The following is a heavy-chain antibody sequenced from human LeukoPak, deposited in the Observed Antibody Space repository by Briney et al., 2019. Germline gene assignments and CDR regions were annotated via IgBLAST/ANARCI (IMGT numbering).Heavy chain of an antibody. Sequence: GGSLRLSCAASGFTFSSYSMNWVRQAPGKGLEWVSSISSSSSYIYYADSVKGRFTISRDDAKNSLYLQMNSLRAEDTAVYYCARDSVYYSLYYYYYMDVWGKGTTVTVPS. CDR2: ISSSSSYI. D-gene: IGHD2-15*01. V-gene: IGHV3-21*01. CDR1: GFTFSSYS. J-gene: IGHJ6*03. CDR3: ARDSVYYSLYYYYYMDV.